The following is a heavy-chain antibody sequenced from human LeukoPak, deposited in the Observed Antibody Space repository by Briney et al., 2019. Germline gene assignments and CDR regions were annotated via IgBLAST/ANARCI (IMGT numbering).Heavy chain of an antibody. CDR2: IYYSGST. CDR1: GGSISSYY. D-gene: IGHD5-18*01. V-gene: IGHV4-59*12. J-gene: IGHJ5*02. Sequence: PSETLSLTCTVSGGSISSYYWSWIRQPPGKGLEWIGYIYYSGSTNYNPSLKSRVTISVDTSKNQFSLKLSSVTAADTAVYYCAREGDTAMVASWGQGTLVTVSS. CDR3: AREGDTAMVAS.